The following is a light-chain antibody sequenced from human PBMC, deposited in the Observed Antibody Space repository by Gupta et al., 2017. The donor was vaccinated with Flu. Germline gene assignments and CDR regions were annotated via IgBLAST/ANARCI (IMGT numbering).Light chain of an antibody. CDR3: MQTYSYPLT. Sequence: QGIGKDLGWYQQKTGKAPKRLIYAESNLQSGVPYRFSGSGSGTDFTLTISSVRPEDFAIYYCMQTYSYPLTFGQGTMVDIK. V-gene: IGKV1-17*01. CDR1: QGIGKD. J-gene: IGKJ1*01. CDR2: AES.